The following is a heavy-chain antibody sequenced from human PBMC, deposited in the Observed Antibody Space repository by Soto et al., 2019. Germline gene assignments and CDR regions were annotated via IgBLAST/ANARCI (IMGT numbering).Heavy chain of an antibody. CDR3: ARDTAAAEPYYYYGMDV. D-gene: IGHD6-13*01. CDR1: GGTFSSYA. Sequence: QVQLVQSGAEVKKPGSSVKVSCKASGGTFSSYAISWVRQAPGQGLEWMGGIIPIFGTANYAQKFQGRVTITADESTSTAYMELSSLRSEDTAVYYCARDTAAAEPYYYYGMDVWGQRTTVTVSS. V-gene: IGHV1-69*01. CDR2: IIPIFGTA. J-gene: IGHJ6*02.